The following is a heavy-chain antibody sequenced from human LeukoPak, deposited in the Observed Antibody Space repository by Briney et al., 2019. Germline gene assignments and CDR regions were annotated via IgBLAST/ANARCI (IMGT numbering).Heavy chain of an antibody. D-gene: IGHD1-26*01. V-gene: IGHV3-23*01. J-gene: IGHJ3*02. CDR3: ARTHSGSYGSAFDI. Sequence: HPGGSLRLSCAASGFTFSSYAMSWVRQAPGKGLEWASAISGSSSTTFYADSVKGRFTISRDNSKNTLYLQMNSLRAEDTAVYYCARTHSGSYGSAFDIWGQGTMVTVSS. CDR1: GFTFSSYA. CDR2: ISGSSSTT.